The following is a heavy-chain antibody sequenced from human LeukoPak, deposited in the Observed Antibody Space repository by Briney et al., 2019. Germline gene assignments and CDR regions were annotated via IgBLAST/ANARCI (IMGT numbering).Heavy chain of an antibody. CDR2: ISSSGSTI. J-gene: IGHJ4*02. CDR1: GFTFSSYE. Sequence: GGSLRLSCAASGFTFSSYEMNWVRQAPGKGLEWVSYISSSGSTIYYADSVKGRFTISRDNAKNSLYLQMNSLRAEDTAVYYCAKDLHYYGSGSLGQYWGQGTLVTVSS. D-gene: IGHD3-10*01. CDR3: AKDLHYYGSGSLGQY. V-gene: IGHV3-48*03.